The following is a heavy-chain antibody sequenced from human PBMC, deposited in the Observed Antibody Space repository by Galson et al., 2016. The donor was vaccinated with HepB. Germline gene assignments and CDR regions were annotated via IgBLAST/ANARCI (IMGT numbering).Heavy chain of an antibody. CDR1: GGTFSSYA. CDR3: ARGSEILTGYYAY. CDR2: IIPVLGTA. J-gene: IGHJ4*02. V-gene: IGHV1-69*13. Sequence: SVKVSCKASGGTFSSYAISWVRQAPGQGLEWMGGIIPVLGTATYAQKFQGRVTITADESTSTAYMDLSSQRSEDTALYYCARGSEILTGYYAYWGQGTLITVSS. D-gene: IGHD3-9*01.